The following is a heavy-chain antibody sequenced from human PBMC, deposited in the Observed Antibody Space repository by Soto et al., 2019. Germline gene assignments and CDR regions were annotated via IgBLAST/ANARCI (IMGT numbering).Heavy chain of an antibody. Sequence: EVHLLESGGGLVQPGGSLRLSCTASGFTFSGYTMSWVRQAPGKGLEWVSAISHSGDNTYYADSVRGRLTISRDNSRNTLSLQMNSLRGEDTAVYFCVKDGWETWGQGTLVTVSS. CDR3: VKDGWET. J-gene: IGHJ5*02. CDR1: GFTFSGYT. D-gene: IGHD6-19*01. V-gene: IGHV3-23*01. CDR2: ISHSGDNT.